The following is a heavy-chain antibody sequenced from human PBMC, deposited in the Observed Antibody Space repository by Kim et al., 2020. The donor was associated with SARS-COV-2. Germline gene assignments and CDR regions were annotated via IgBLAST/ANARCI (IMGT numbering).Heavy chain of an antibody. V-gene: IGHV4-4*02. CDR1: GGSISSSNW. CDR3: ARDRGVAATGDYGMDV. J-gene: IGHJ6*02. Sequence: SETLSLTCAVSGGSISSSNWWSWVRQPPGKGLEGIGEIYHSGSTNYNPSLKSRVTISVDKSKNQFSLKLSSVTAADTAVYYCARDRGVAATGDYGMDVWGQGTTVTVSS. D-gene: IGHD2-15*01. CDR2: IYHSGST.